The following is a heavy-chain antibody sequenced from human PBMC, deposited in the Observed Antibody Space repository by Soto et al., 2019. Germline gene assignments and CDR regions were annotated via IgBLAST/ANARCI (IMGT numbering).Heavy chain of an antibody. D-gene: IGHD3-22*01. J-gene: IGHJ4*02. CDR1: GFTFSSYA. Sequence: PGGSLRLSCAASGFTFSSYAMSWVRQAPGKGLEWVSAISGSGGSTYYADSVKGRFTISRDNSKNTASLQMNSLRTDDTAVYYCTRIVERPMIIEPFDSWGQGTLVTVSS. CDR2: ISGSGGST. V-gene: IGHV3-23*01. CDR3: TRIVERPMIIEPFDS.